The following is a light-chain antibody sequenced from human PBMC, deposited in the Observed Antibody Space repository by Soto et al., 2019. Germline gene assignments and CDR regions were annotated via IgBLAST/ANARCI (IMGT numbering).Light chain of an antibody. CDR2: WAS. V-gene: IGKV4-1*01. CDR3: QKYYSNFT. Sequence: DIVMTQSPDSLAVSLGERATINCKSSQSVLYISNNKNYLAWIQQKHGQPPKLLIYWASTRESGVPDRFSGSGSGTDFTLTISSLQAEDVAVYYCQKYYSNFTCGGGTKAEIK. J-gene: IGKJ4*01. CDR1: QSVLYISNNKNY.